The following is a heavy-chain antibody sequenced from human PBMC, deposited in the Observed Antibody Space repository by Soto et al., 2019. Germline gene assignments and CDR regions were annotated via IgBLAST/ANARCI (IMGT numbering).Heavy chain of an antibody. CDR3: AGTVKRGSSRRASWFDP. D-gene: IGHD2-2*01. CDR2: IYYSGST. J-gene: IGHJ5*02. Sequence: PSETLSLTCTVSGGSISSYYWSWIRQPPGKGLEWIGYIYYSGSTNYNPSLKSRVTISVDTSKNQFSLKLSSVTAAGTAVYYCAGTVKRGSSRRASWFDPWGQGTQVTVSS. V-gene: IGHV4-59*08. CDR1: GGSISSYY.